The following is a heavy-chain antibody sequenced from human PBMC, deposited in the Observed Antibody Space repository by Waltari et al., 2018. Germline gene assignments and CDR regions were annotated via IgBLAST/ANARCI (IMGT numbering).Heavy chain of an antibody. J-gene: IGHJ3*02. CDR2: INHSGST. V-gene: IGHV4-34*01. CDR3: ARVGYSGYDYPADAFDI. CDR1: GGSFSGYY. D-gene: IGHD5-12*01. Sequence: QVQLQQWGAGLLKPSETLSLTCAVYGGSFSGYYLSWIRQPPGRGLEVVGEINHSGSTNYNPSLKSRVTISVDTSKNQFSLKLSSVTAADTAVYYCARVGYSGYDYPADAFDIWGQGTMVTVSS.